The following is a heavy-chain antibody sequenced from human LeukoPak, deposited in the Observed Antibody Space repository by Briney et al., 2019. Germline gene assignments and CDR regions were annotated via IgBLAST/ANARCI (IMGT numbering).Heavy chain of an antibody. D-gene: IGHD5-12*01. CDR2: IYYSGNT. Sequence: PSETLSLTCTVSGGSVSIGTYFWSWIRQPPGKGLEWIGYIYYSGNTNYNPSLKSRVTISVDTSRNQFSLKLSSVTAADTAMYYCARDGGSGYDAFDIWGQGTMVTVSS. V-gene: IGHV4-61*01. CDR1: GGSVSIGTYF. CDR3: ARDGGSGYDAFDI. J-gene: IGHJ3*02.